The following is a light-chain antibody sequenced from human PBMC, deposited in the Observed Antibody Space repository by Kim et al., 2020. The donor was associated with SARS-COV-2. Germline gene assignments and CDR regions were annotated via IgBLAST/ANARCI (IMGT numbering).Light chain of an antibody. CDR2: KDS. Sequence: SVALGQTPRLTCGGNNIQTKKGHWYRQEPGQAPVLVMYKDSKRPSGIPGRFSGSNSGNTATLSISRAQAGDEADYYCQVWDSGTWVFGGGTQLTVL. V-gene: IGLV3-9*01. CDR1: NIQTKK. J-gene: IGLJ3*02. CDR3: QVWDSGTWV.